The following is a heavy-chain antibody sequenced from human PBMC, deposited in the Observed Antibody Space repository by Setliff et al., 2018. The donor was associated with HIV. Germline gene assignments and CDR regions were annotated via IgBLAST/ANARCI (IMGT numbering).Heavy chain of an antibody. Sequence: GASVKVSCKASGGRFRSFGFSWIRQAPGQGLEWMGGIIPIFGKVEYAQRFQDRVKITADESTSTAYMEMSSLTSEDMAIYYCARSDSGWPHYQYHHTDVWGKGTTVTVSS. J-gene: IGHJ6*04. D-gene: IGHD6-19*01. CDR1: GGRFRSFG. V-gene: IGHV1-69*13. CDR3: ARSDSGWPHYQYHHTDV. CDR2: IIPIFGKV.